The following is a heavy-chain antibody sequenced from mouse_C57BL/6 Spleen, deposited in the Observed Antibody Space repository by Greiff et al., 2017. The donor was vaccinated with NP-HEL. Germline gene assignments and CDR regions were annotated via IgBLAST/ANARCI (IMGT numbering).Heavy chain of an antibody. J-gene: IGHJ4*01. CDR2: IDPSDSYT. Sequence: VQLQQPGAELVKPGASVKLSCKASGYTFTSYWMQWVKQRPGQGLEWIGEIDPSDSYTNYNQKFKGKATLTVDTSSSTAYMQLSSLTSEDSAVYYCARSAMVTTNYYAMDYWGQGTSVTVSS. CDR1: GYTFTSYW. D-gene: IGHD2-2*01. CDR3: ARSAMVTTNYYAMDY. V-gene: IGHV1-50*01.